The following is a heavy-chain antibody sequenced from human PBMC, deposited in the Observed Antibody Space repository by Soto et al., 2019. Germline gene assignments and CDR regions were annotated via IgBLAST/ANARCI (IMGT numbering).Heavy chain of an antibody. CDR1: GYTFTSYG. Sequence: ASVKVSCKASGYTFTSYGISCVRQAPGQGLEWMGWISAYNGNTNYAQKLQGRVTMTTDASTSTAYMELRSLRSDDTAVYYCARVGHGDYGFRHRSAYYYGMDVWGQGTTVTVSS. CDR3: ARVGHGDYGFRHRSAYYYGMDV. V-gene: IGHV1-18*04. D-gene: IGHD4-17*01. CDR2: ISAYNGNT. J-gene: IGHJ6*02.